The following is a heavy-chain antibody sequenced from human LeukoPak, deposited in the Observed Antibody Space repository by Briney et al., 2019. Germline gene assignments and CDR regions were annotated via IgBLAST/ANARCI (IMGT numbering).Heavy chain of an antibody. J-gene: IGHJ6*02. V-gene: IGHV3-23*01. CDR1: GFTFSSYA. Sequence: GGSLRLSCAASGFTFSSYAMSWVRQAPGKGLEWVSAISGSGGSTYYADSVKGRFTISRDNSKNTLYLQMNSLRAEDTAVYYCAKGITMVRGEQIGMDVWGQGTTVTVPS. CDR3: AKGITMVRGEQIGMDV. CDR2: ISGSGGST. D-gene: IGHD3-10*01.